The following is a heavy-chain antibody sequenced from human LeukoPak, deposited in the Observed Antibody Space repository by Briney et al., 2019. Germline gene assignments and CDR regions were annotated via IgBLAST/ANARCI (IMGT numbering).Heavy chain of an antibody. CDR2: INPNSGGT. CDR1: GYTFTGYY. J-gene: IGHJ5*02. Sequence: ASVKVSCKASGYTFTGYYMHWVRHAPGQGLEWMGWINPNSGGTNYAQKFQGRVTMTRDTSISTAYMELSSLRSDDTAVYYCARDLLFNWFDPWGQGTLVTVSS. V-gene: IGHV1-2*02. CDR3: ARDLLFNWFDP. D-gene: IGHD3-10*01.